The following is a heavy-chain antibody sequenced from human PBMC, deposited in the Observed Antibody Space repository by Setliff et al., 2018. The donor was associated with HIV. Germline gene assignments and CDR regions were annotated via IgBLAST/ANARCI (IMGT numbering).Heavy chain of an antibody. CDR1: GESFSAYF. D-gene: IGHD6-19*01. CDR2: INHSGVT. J-gene: IGHJ4*02. Sequence: SETLSLTCAVYGESFSAYFWSWIRQSPGKGLEWIGEINHSGVTNYNPSLKSRLTISVDTSKNQFSLRLRSVTAADTAVYYCATGLTVAPDYWGQGFLVTVSS. V-gene: IGHV4-34*01. CDR3: ATGLTVAPDY.